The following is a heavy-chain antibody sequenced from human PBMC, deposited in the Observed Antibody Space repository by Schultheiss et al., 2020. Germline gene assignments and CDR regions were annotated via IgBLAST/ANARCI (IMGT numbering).Heavy chain of an antibody. CDR1: GFTFSSYG. V-gene: IGHV3-33*01. D-gene: IGHD7-27*01. Sequence: GGSLRLSCAASGFTFSSYGMHWVRQAPGKGLEWVAVIWYDGSNKYYADSVKGRFTISRDNSKNTLYLQMNSLRAEDTAVYYCARAGDGPQSEIDYWGQGTLVTVYS. J-gene: IGHJ4*02. CDR2: IWYDGSNK. CDR3: ARAGDGPQSEIDY.